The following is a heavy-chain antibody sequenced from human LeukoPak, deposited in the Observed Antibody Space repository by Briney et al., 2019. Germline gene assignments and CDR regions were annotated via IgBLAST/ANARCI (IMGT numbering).Heavy chain of an antibody. CDR2: IIVGSGAT. CDR1: GFTFSTSA. Sequence: SVKVSCKTSGFTFSTSAVQWVRQARGQRLEWIGWIIVGSGATNYAQSLQGRITITRDMSTDTAYMELSSLGSEDSAVYYCAAELYGVYTDCCTFHLWGQGTMVTVSP. CDR3: AAELYGVYTDCCTFHL. J-gene: IGHJ3*01. D-gene: IGHD4-17*01. V-gene: IGHV1-58*01.